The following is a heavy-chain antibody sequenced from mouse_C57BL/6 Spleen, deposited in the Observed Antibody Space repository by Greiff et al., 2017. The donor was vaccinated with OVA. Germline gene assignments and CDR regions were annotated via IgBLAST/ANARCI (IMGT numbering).Heavy chain of an antibody. Sequence: EVKLMESEGGLVQPGSSMKLSCTASGFTFSDYYMAWVRQVPEKGLEWVANINYDGSSTYYLDSLKSRFIISRDNAKNILYLQMSSLKSEDTATYYCARVPSLGSGRYYFAYWGQGTTLTVSS. CDR1: GFTFSDYY. J-gene: IGHJ2*01. D-gene: IGHD1-1*01. V-gene: IGHV5-16*01. CDR2: INYDGSST. CDR3: ARVPSLGSGRYYFAY.